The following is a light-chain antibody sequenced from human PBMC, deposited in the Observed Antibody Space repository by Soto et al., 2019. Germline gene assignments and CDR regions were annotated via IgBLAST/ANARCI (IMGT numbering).Light chain of an antibody. CDR3: CSYVGATTYV. Sequence: QSVLTQPRSVSGSPGQSVTISCTGTSSDVNAYQFVSWYQQHPGKAPKLILYDVNNRPSGVPDRFSGSKSGSTASLTISGLQAEDEADYYCCSYVGATTYVFGTGTKLTVL. CDR1: SSDVNAYQF. V-gene: IGLV2-11*01. J-gene: IGLJ1*01. CDR2: DVN.